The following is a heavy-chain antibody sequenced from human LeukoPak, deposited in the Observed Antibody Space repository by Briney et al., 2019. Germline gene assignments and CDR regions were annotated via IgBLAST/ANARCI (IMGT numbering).Heavy chain of an antibody. D-gene: IGHD1-26*01. J-gene: IGHJ4*02. CDR2: ISGSGGST. Sequence: SGGSLRLSCAASGFTFSNYAMNWVRQAPGKGLEWVSVISGSGGSTHYADSVKGRFTISRDNSKNTLYLQMNSLRAEDTAIYNCAKGFYGSYWGGVHFDYWGQGTLVTVSS. V-gene: IGHV3-23*01. CDR1: GFTFSNYA. CDR3: AKGFYGSYWGGVHFDY.